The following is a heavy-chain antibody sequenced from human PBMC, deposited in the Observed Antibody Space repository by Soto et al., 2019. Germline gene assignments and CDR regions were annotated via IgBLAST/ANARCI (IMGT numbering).Heavy chain of an antibody. Sequence: PSETLSLTCTVSGGSVSSSSYYWGWIRQPPGKGLEWIGSIYYSGSTYYNPSLKSRVTISVDTSKNQFSLKLSSVTAADTAVYYCAGAHTPRYSDFWSGYYKFDYWGQGTLVTVSS. CDR1: GGSVSSSSYY. CDR2: IYYSGST. D-gene: IGHD3-3*01. V-gene: IGHV4-39*07. J-gene: IGHJ4*02. CDR3: AGAHTPRYSDFWSGYYKFDY.